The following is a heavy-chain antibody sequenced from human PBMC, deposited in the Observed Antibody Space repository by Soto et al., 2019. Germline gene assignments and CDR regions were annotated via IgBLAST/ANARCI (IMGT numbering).Heavy chain of an antibody. CDR1: GGSISSGGYY. CDR2: IYYSGST. J-gene: IGHJ6*02. V-gene: IGHV4-31*03. Sequence: QVQLQESGPGLVKPSQTLSLTCTVSGGSISSGGYYWSWIRQHPGKGLEWIGYIYYSGSTYYNPSLKRRVTKSVDTSKNQFSLKLSSVTAADTAVYYCARAEPSYYYGMDVWGQGTTVTVSS. CDR3: ARAEPSYYYGMDV. D-gene: IGHD1-1*01.